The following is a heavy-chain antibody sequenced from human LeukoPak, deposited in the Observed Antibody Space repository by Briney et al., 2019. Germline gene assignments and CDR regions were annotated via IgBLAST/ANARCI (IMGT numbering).Heavy chain of an antibody. V-gene: IGHV3-23*01. Sequence: GGSLRLSCEVSGITFSIYTMNWVRQAPGKGLEWVSGISDSGVNTYYADSVRGRFTVSRDNSLNTLYLQMSSLRAEDTAVYYCAKGRSACSGGSCYSGAGTIFDYWGQGTLVTVSS. CDR1: GITFSIYT. D-gene: IGHD2-15*01. CDR3: AKGRSACSGGSCYSGAGTIFDY. J-gene: IGHJ4*02. CDR2: ISDSGVNT.